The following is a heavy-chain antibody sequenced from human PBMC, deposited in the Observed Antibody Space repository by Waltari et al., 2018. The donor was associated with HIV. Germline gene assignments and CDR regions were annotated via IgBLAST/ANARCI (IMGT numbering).Heavy chain of an antibody. CDR2: IIPSLGIA. CDR3: ARDLASSGWGDY. D-gene: IGHD6-19*01. CDR1: GGTFSSYT. J-gene: IGHJ4*02. Sequence: QVQLVQSGAEVKKPGSSVKVSCKASGGTFSSYTISWVRQAPGQGLEWMGRIIPSLGIANYAQKFQGRVTITADKSTSTAYMELSSLRSEDTAVYYCARDLASSGWGDYWGQGTLVTVSS. V-gene: IGHV1-69*08.